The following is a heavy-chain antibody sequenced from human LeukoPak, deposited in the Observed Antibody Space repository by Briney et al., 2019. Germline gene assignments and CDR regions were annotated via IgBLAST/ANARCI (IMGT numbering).Heavy chain of an antibody. D-gene: IGHD1-26*01. V-gene: IGHV1-8*01. CDR2: MNPNSGNT. CDR1: GYTFTSYD. Sequence: ASVKVSCKASGYTFTSYDINWVRQATGQGLEWMGWMNPNSGNTGYAQKFQGRVTMTRNTSISTAYMELSSLRSEDTAVYYCARSGSGSYYGRYYYYYMDVWGKGTTVTISS. CDR3: ARSGSGSYYGRYYYYYMDV. J-gene: IGHJ6*03.